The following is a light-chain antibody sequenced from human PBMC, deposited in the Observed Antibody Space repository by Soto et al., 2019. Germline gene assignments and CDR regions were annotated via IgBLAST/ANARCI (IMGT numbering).Light chain of an antibody. CDR1: QGISNY. V-gene: IGKV1-27*01. CDR3: QKYNSALT. Sequence: DIQMTQSPSSLSASIGDRVTITCRASQGISNYLAWYQQKPGKVPKLLIYAASTLQSGVPSRFSGSGSVTDFTLTISSLQPEDVATYYCQKYNSALTFGGGTKVEI. CDR2: AAS. J-gene: IGKJ4*01.